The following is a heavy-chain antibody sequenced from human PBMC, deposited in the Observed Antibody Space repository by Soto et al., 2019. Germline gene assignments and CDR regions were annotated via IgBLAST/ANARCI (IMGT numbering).Heavy chain of an antibody. D-gene: IGHD3-22*01. Sequence: DSVKGRFTISRDNARNSLYLQMNSLRAEDTAVYYCARAGGIFDSSGYYYFSAFDIWGQGTMVTVSS. J-gene: IGHJ3*02. V-gene: IGHV3-7*01. CDR3: ARAGGIFDSSGYYYFSAFDI.